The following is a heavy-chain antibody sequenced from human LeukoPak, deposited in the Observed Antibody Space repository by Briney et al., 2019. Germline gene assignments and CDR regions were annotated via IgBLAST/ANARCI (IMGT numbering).Heavy chain of an antibody. CDR1: GFTFDDYA. Sequence: QAGGSLRLSCAASGFTFDDYAMHWVRHAQGKGLEWVSGISWNSGSIGYADSVKGRFTISRDNAKNSLYLQMNSLRAEDTALYYCAKDIFTGIAAAGAIDYWGQGTLVTVSS. D-gene: IGHD6-13*01. V-gene: IGHV3-9*01. CDR2: ISWNSGSI. CDR3: AKDIFTGIAAAGAIDY. J-gene: IGHJ4*02.